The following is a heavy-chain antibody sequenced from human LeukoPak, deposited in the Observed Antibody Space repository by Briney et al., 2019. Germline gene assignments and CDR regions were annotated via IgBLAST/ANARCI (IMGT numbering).Heavy chain of an antibody. CDR3: ARDGPHYDIDY. D-gene: IGHD3-9*01. J-gene: IGHJ4*02. V-gene: IGHV3-33*01. Sequence: PGASLRLSCAASGFTFSSYGMHWVRRTPGNGLEWVAFIWNDGSNKIYADSVKGRFTISRDNSDNTLYLQMNSLRAEDTALYYCARDGPHYDIDYWGQGTLVTVSS. CDR2: IWNDGSNK. CDR1: GFTFSSYG.